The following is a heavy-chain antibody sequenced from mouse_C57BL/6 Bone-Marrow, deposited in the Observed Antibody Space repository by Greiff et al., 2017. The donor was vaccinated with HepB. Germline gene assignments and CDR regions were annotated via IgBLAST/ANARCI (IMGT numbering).Heavy chain of an antibody. CDR3: ARGRITTVVAPKYFDV. Sequence: QLQESGPELVKPGASVKISCKASGYSFTDYNMNWVKQSNGKSLEWIGVINPNYGTTSYNQKFKGKATLTVDQSSSTAYMQLNSLTSEDSAVYYCARGRITTVVAPKYFDVWGTGTTVTVSS. CDR2: INPNYGTT. CDR1: GYSFTDYN. V-gene: IGHV1-39*01. D-gene: IGHD1-1*01. J-gene: IGHJ1*03.